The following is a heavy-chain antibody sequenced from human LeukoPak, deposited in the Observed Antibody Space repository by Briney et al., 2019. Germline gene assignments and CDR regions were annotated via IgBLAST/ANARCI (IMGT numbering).Heavy chain of an antibody. CDR1: GFTFSSYE. CDR3: ARGRSGYDSYYCYFDL. Sequence: GGSLRLSCAASGFTFSSYEMHWVRQAPGKGLEWVSYISCSESTIYYVDSVKGRFTISRVNAKNSLCLQMNSLRAEDRAVYYCARGRSGYDSYYCYFDLWGRGTLVTVSS. CDR2: ISCSESTI. V-gene: IGHV3-48*03. D-gene: IGHD5-12*01. J-gene: IGHJ2*01.